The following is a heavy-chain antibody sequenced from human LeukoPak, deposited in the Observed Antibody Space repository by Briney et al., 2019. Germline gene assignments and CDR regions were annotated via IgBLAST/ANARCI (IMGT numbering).Heavy chain of an antibody. Sequence: GGSLRLSCAASGFTFSSYSMNWVRQMPGKGLEWMGRIDPSDSYTNYSPSFQGHVTISADKSISTAYLQWSSLKASDTAVYYCARHHCSGGSCYPHFDYWGQGTLVTVSS. D-gene: IGHD2-15*01. CDR1: GFTFSSYS. CDR3: ARHHCSGGSCYPHFDY. V-gene: IGHV5-10-1*01. J-gene: IGHJ4*02. CDR2: IDPSDSYT.